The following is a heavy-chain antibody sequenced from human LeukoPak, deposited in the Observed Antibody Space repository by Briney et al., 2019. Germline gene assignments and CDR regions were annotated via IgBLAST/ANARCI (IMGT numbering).Heavy chain of an antibody. V-gene: IGHV3-7*03. Sequence: PGGSLRLSCAASGFTFSSYWMNWARQAPRKGLEWVASINHNGNVNYYVDSVKGRFTISRDNAKNSLYLQMSNLRAEDTAVYYCAKGRYVKDSSSCLDYWGQGTLVTVSS. CDR1: GFTFSSYW. J-gene: IGHJ4*02. CDR3: AKGRYVKDSSSCLDY. D-gene: IGHD6-13*01. CDR2: INHNGNVN.